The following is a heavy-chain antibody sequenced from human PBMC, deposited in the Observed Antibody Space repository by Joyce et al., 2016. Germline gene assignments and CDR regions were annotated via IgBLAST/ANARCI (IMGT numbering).Heavy chain of an antibody. D-gene: IGHD2-8*01. CDR3: ARSSYTNGIFDY. V-gene: IGHV3-21*01. CDR2: LSSSSSYI. CDR1: GFTFSSYS. Sequence: EVQLVESGGGLVKPGGSLRLSCGASGFTFSSYSMSWVRQAPGKGLEWVSSLSSSSSYIKYTDSVKGLFTISRDNAKNSLYLQMNSLRVEDTAVYYCARSSYTNGIFDYWGQGTLVTVSS. J-gene: IGHJ4*02.